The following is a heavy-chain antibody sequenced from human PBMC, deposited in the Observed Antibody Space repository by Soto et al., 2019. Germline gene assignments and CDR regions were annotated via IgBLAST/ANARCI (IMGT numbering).Heavy chain of an antibody. J-gene: IGHJ5*02. Sequence: QVQLVQSGAEVKRPGASVKVSCEASGYTFTTYDINWVRQASGQGLEWMGCVNPSSGNTVYAQKFHGRVTMTRDTSISTAYMELSRLKSHDTAIYYCARASMYIWNDHWGQGTLVTVSS. CDR1: GYTFTTYD. CDR3: ARASMYIWNDH. CDR2: VNPSSGNT. D-gene: IGHD1-20*01. V-gene: IGHV1-8*01.